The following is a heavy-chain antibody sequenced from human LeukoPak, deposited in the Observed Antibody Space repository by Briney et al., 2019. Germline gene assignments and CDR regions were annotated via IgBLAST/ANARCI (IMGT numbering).Heavy chain of an antibody. CDR3: TRPGDSSGYPL. CDR2: IRSKPNTYAT. CDR1: GFTFSDSA. D-gene: IGHD3-22*01. V-gene: IGHV3-73*01. J-gene: IGHJ4*02. Sequence: GGSLRLSCAASGFTFSDSAMHWVRQASGRGLEWVGRIRSKPNTYATAYAASVKGRFTISRDDSKNTAYLQMNSLKTEDTAVYYCTRPGDSSGYPLWGPGILVTVSS.